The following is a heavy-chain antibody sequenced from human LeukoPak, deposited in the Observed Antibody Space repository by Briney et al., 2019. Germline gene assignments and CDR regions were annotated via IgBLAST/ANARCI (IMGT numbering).Heavy chain of an antibody. CDR3: ARPRIAAAGYAFDI. CDR1: GYSFNNFW. CDR2: IYVGDSDT. D-gene: IGHD6-13*01. J-gene: IGHJ3*02. V-gene: IGHV5-51*01. Sequence: GESLKISCQGSGYSFNNFWIGWVRQMPGKNLEWMGIIYVGDSDTRYSPSFQGQVTISADKSINTAYLQWSSLKASDTAMYYCARPRIAAAGYAFDIWGQGTMVTVSS.